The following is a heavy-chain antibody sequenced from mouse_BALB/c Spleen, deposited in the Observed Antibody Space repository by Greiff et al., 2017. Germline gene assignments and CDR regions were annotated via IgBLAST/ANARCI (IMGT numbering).Heavy chain of an antibody. Sequence: VQLKESGAELVRPGVSVKISCKGSGYTFTDYAMHWVKQSHAKSLEWIGVISTYYGDASYNQKFKGKATMTVDKSSSTAYMELARLTSEDSAIYYCARWGLGRSGFAYWGQGTLVTVSA. CDR3: ARWGLGRSGFAY. CDR1: GYTFTDYA. D-gene: IGHD4-1*01. CDR2: ISTYYGDA. J-gene: IGHJ3*01. V-gene: IGHV1S137*01.